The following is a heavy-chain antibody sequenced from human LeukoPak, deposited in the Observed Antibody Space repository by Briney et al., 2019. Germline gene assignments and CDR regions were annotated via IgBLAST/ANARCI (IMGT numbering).Heavy chain of an antibody. Sequence: SVKVSCKASGGTFSSYAISWVRQAPGQGLEWMGGIIPIFGTANYAQKFQGRVTITADKSTSTAYMELSSLRSEDTAVYYCATEGPGGYFDYWGQGTLVTVSS. CDR3: ATEGPGGYFDY. D-gene: IGHD3-10*01. CDR1: GGTFSSYA. CDR2: IIPIFGTA. V-gene: IGHV1-69*06. J-gene: IGHJ4*02.